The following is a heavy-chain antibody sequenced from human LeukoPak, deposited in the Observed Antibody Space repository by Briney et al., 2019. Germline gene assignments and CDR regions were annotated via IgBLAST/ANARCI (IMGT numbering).Heavy chain of an antibody. CDR1: GGSISSYY. Sequence: PSETLPLTCTVSGGSISSYYWSWIRQPPGKGLEWIGYIYYSGSTNYNPSLKSRVTISVDTSKNQFSLKLSSVTAADTAVYYCARDHTYYDILTGYSFGAFDIWGQGTMVTVSS. J-gene: IGHJ3*02. CDR3: ARDHTYYDILTGYSFGAFDI. V-gene: IGHV4-59*01. D-gene: IGHD3-9*01. CDR2: IYYSGST.